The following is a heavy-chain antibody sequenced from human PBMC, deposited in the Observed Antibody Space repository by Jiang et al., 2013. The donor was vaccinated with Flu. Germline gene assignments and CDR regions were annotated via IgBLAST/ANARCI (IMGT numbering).Heavy chain of an antibody. J-gene: IGHJ6*02. V-gene: IGHV1-8*01. CDR2: MNPNSGNT. Sequence: SGAEVKKPGASVKVSCKASGYTFTSYDINWVRQATGQGLEWMGWMNPNSGNTGYAQKFQGRVTMTRNTSISTAYMELSSLRSEDTAVYYCATVGDFWSGYGGVLYYYYGMDVWGQGTTVTV. D-gene: IGHD3-3*01. CDR1: GYTFTSYD. CDR3: ATVGDFWSGYGGVLYYYYGMDV.